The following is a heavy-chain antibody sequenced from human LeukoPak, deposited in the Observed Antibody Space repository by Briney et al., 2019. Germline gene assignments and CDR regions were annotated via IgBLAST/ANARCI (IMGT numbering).Heavy chain of an antibody. Sequence: SETLSLTCTVSGGSISSGGYYWSWIRQHPGKGLEWIGYIYYSGSTNYNPSLKSRVTISVDTSKNQFSLKLSSVTAADTAVYYCARGPWFGELSIDYWGQGTLVTVSS. V-gene: IGHV4-61*08. J-gene: IGHJ4*02. CDR1: GGSISSGGYY. CDR3: ARGPWFGELSIDY. CDR2: IYYSGST. D-gene: IGHD3-10*01.